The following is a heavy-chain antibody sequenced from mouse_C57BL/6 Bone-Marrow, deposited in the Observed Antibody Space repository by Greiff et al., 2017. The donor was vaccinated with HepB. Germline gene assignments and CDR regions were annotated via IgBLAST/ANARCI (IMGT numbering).Heavy chain of an antibody. D-gene: IGHD2-3*01. J-gene: IGHJ4*01. CDR2: IYPGNSDT. Sequence: EVQLQQSGTVLARPGASVKMSCKTSGYTFTSYWMHWVKQRPGQGLEWIGAIYPGNSDTSYNQKFKGKAKLTAVTSASTAYMELSSLTNEDSAVYYCRWERGEKKFDYYAMDYWGQGTSVTVSS. V-gene: IGHV1-5*01. CDR1: GYTFTSYW. CDR3: RWERGEKKFDYYAMDY.